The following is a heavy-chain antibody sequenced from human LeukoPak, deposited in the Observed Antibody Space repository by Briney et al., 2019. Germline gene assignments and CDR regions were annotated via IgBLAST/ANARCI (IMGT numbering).Heavy chain of an antibody. CDR2: IFPALNIT. CDR3: ARDQGLTAPPPYGLDV. CDR1: GGTFSSSA. J-gene: IGHJ6*02. Sequence: SVKVSCKTSGGTFSSSAITCVRQTLGQGLEWRGRIFPALNITSYAQKFQGRVTITADTSTSTAYMELSSLRSEETAVYYCARDQGLTAPPPYGLDVWGQGTTVTVSS. V-gene: IGHV1-69*04. D-gene: IGHD5-18*01.